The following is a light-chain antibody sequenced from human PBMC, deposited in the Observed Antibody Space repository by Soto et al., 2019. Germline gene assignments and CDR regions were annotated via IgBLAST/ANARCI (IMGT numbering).Light chain of an antibody. Sequence: EIVLTQSPGSLSLSPGERATLSCRASQSVSNNYLAWYQQKPGQAPRLLIYGTSSRATGIPDRFSGSGSGTDFTLTISRLEPEDSAVYYCQQYGTSPGLFTFGPGTKVEIK. J-gene: IGKJ3*01. CDR3: QQYGTSPGLFT. CDR1: QSVSNNY. V-gene: IGKV3-20*01. CDR2: GTS.